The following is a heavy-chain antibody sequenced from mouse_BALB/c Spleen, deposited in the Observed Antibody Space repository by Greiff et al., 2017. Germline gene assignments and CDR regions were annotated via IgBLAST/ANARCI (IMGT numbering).Heavy chain of an antibody. V-gene: IGHV5-6-5*01. Sequence: DVKLVESGGGLVKPGGSLKLSCAASGFTFSSYAMSWVRQTPEKRLEWVASISSGGSTYYPDSVKGRFTISRDNARNILYLQMSSLRSEDTAMYYCARGGYDSLDYWGQGTTLTVSS. CDR1: GFTFSSYA. CDR2: ISSGGST. J-gene: IGHJ2*01. D-gene: IGHD2-3*01. CDR3: ARGGYDSLDY.